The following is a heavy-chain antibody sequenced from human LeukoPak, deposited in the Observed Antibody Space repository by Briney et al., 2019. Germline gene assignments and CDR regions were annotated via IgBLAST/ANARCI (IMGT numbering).Heavy chain of an antibody. V-gene: IGHV1-69*04. CDR2: IIPILGIA. J-gene: IGHJ4*02. CDR1: GGTFSSYA. Sequence: SVKVSCKASGGTFSSYAISWVRQAPGQGLEWMGRIIPILGIANYAQKSQGRVTITADKSTSTAYMELSSLRSEDTAVYYCARLYYYGSGTDRPGDYWGQGTLVTVSS. CDR3: ARLYYYGSGTDRPGDY. D-gene: IGHD3-10*01.